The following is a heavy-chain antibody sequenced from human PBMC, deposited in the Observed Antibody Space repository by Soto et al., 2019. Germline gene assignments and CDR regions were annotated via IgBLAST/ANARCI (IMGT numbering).Heavy chain of an antibody. CDR2: IISNGGTT. D-gene: IGHD3-16*01. J-gene: IGHJ3*01. CDR3: VRDRPGGWAFDV. V-gene: IGHV3-64D*08. Sequence: PGGSLRLSCSASGFMFRDYPMHWVRQAPGKGLEFVSSIISNGGTTYYADSVKGRFTISRDNSRDTLFLQMYSLTADDTALYYCVRDRPGGWAFDVWGQGTLVTVSS. CDR1: GFMFRDYP.